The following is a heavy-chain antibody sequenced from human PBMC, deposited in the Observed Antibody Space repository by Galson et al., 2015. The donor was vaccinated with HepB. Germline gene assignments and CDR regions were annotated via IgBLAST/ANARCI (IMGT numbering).Heavy chain of an antibody. CDR1: GFTFSTYA. D-gene: IGHD3-22*01. J-gene: IGHJ4*02. CDR3: AREVDFDNGDYDYGLDY. V-gene: IGHV3-30*04. CDR2: ISNDGTNK. Sequence: SLRLSCAASGFTFSTYAMHWVRQAPGKGLQWVAVISNDGTNKYYADSVKGRFTISRDNSKDNMYLQMNSLRPEDTAVYYCAREVDFDNGDYDYGLDYWGQGTLVTVSS.